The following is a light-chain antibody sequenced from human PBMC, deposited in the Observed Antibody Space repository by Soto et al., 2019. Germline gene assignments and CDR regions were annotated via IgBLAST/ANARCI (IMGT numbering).Light chain of an antibody. J-gene: IGLJ1*01. CDR1: TFDVGGYDY. Sequence: QSALTQPASVSGSPGQSISISCTGDTFDVGGYDYVSWYQQHPGKAPKLMVFDVGNRPSGVSSRFSGSKSGNTASLTISGLQAEDEADYFCSSHTSRDTQAYVLGTGTKLTVL. CDR3: SSHTSRDTQAYV. V-gene: IGLV2-14*03. CDR2: DVG.